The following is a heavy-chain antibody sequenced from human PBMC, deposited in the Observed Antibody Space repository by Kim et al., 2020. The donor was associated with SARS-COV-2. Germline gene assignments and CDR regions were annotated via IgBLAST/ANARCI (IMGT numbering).Heavy chain of an antibody. CDR3: ARVYSYYYGMDV. CDR2: ISSSSSYI. V-gene: IGHV3-21*01. J-gene: IGHJ6*02. Sequence: GGSLRLSCAASGFTFSSYSMNWVRQAPGKGLEWVSSISSSSSYIYYADSVKGRCTISRDNAKNSLYLQMNSLRAEDTAVYYCARVYSYYYGMDVWGQGTTVTVSS. D-gene: IGHD5-12*01. CDR1: GFTFSSYS.